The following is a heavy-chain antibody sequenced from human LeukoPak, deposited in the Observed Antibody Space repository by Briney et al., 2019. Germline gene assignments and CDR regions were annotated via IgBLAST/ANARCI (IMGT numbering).Heavy chain of an antibody. CDR1: GFTFSSDA. CDR2: ISGSGGST. J-gene: IGHJ6*02. D-gene: IGHD3-10*01. Sequence: PGGSLRLSRAASGFTFSSDAMSCVRQAPGKGLEWVSAISGSGGSTYYADSVKGRLTISRDNSKNTLYLQMNSLRAEDTAVYYCAKSYYYGPMDVWGQGTTVTVSS. CDR3: AKSYYYGPMDV. V-gene: IGHV3-23*01.